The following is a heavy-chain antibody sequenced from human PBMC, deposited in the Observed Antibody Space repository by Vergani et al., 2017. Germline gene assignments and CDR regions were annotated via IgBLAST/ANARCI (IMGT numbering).Heavy chain of an antibody. CDR3: ARHTAYTDS. CDR2: IYPADSDI. Sequence: EAELVQSGPEMRKSGESLKISCKGSEYSFCHYCIDWVRQMPGKGLEWMGIIYPADSDIRYSPSFQGQVTIPADKSISTAFLQWDSLKASDTALYYCARHTAYTDSWGQETLVTVSS. D-gene: IGHD3-16*01. V-gene: IGHV5-51*01. CDR1: EYSFCHYC. J-gene: IGHJ4*02.